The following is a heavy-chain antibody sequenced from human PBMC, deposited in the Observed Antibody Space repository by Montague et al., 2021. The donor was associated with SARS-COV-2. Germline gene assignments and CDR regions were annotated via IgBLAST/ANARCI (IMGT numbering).Heavy chain of an antibody. CDR2: TYYRSKWYN. CDR1: GDSVSSNSAT. V-gene: IGHV6-1*01. CDR3: TSGREGNYNVMDV. J-gene: IGHJ6*02. Sequence: CAISGDSVSSNSATWNWVRQSPSRGLEWLGRTYYRSKWYNDYAXXXRGRVTINPDTSKNQFSLQLNSVTPEDTAIYYCTSGREGNYNVMDVWGRGTTVTVSS. D-gene: IGHD1-1*01.